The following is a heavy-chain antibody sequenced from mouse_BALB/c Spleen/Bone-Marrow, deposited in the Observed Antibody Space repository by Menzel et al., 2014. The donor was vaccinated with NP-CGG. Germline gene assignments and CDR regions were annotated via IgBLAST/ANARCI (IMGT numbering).Heavy chain of an antibody. Sequence: VQLQQSGPELVRPGVSVKISCKGSGYKFTDYAMHWVKRSHAKSLEWIGLISTYSGNTHYNQKFKGKATMTVDKSSGTAYMELARLTSEDSAIYYCARNFYGSAYFDFWGQGSTLTVSS. J-gene: IGHJ2*01. CDR2: ISTYSGNT. D-gene: IGHD1-1*01. CDR3: ARNFYGSAYFDF. CDR1: GYKFTDYA. V-gene: IGHV1-67*01.